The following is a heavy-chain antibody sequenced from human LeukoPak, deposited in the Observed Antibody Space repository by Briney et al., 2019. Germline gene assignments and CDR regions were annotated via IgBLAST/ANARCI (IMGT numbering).Heavy chain of an antibody. CDR2: IYGGRT. J-gene: IGHJ5*02. CDR1: GGSLGGNC. V-gene: IGHV4-59*08. D-gene: IGHD1/OR15-1a*01. CDR3: AMRVREQRDTSPGNWLDP. Sequence: SHTLSLPCTVSGGSLGGNCCNWLRQSTYSGLKWIGRIYGGRTKYNPSLRSRVTISFDTSKDQFSLNLRSVSAADTAVYYCAMRVREQRDTSPGNWLDPWGQGTLVTVSS.